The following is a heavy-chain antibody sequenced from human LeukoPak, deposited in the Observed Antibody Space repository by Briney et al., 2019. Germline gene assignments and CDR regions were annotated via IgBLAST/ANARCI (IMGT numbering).Heavy chain of an antibody. CDR2: IYYSGST. CDR1: GGSISSSSYY. Sequence: SETLSLTCTVSGGSISSSSYYWGWIRQPPGKGLEWIGSIYYSGSTYYNPSLKSRVTISVDTSKNQFSLKLSSVTAADTAVYYCARVYARNYYDSSGFDYWGQGTLVTVSS. D-gene: IGHD3-22*01. CDR3: ARVYARNYYDSSGFDY. J-gene: IGHJ4*02. V-gene: IGHV4-39*07.